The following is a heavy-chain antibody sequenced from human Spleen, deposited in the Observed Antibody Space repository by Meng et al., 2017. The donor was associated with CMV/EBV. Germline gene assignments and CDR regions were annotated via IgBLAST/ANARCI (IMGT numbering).Heavy chain of an antibody. CDR2: IYYSGST. D-gene: IGHD3-22*01. CDR3: ARANSSGYLYYYYGMDV. J-gene: IGHJ6*02. Sequence: SETLSLTCTVSGGSISSSSYYWGWIRQPPGKGLEWIGSIYYSGSTYYNPSLKSRVTISVDTSKNQFSLKLSSVTAADTAVYYCARANSSGYLYYYYGMDVWGQGTTVTVSS. V-gene: IGHV4-39*07. CDR1: GGSISSSSYY.